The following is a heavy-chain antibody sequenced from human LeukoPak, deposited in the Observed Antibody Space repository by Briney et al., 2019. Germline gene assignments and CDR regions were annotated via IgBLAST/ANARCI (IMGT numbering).Heavy chain of an antibody. D-gene: IGHD5-18*01. CDR2: ISSSSSYI. J-gene: IGHJ4*02. V-gene: IGHV3-21*03. CDR3: TTGTWIQLWLADY. CDR1: GFSFSRYS. Sequence: GGSLRLSCTASGFSFSRYSMNWVRQAPGKGLEWVSPISSSSSYIYYADSVKGRFTISRDNAKNSLYLQMNSLKTEDTAVYYCTTGTWIQLWLADYWGQGTLVTVSS.